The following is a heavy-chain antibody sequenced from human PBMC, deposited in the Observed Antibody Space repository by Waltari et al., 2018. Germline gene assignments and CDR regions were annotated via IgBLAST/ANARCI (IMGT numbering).Heavy chain of an antibody. CDR2: EK. CDR3: ASSKGCSSTSCYIRSTAFDI. J-gene: IGHJ3*02. V-gene: IGHV3-7*01. D-gene: IGHD2-2*02. Sequence: EKYYVDSVKGRFTISRDNAKNSLYLQMNSLRAEDTAVYYCASSKGCSSTSCYIRSTAFDIWGQGTMVTVSS.